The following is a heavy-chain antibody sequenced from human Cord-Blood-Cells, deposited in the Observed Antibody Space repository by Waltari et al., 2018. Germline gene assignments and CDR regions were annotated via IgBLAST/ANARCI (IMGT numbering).Heavy chain of an antibody. Sequence: QVQLQQWGAGLLKPSETLSLTCAVYGGSFRGYYWSWIRQPPGKGLEWIGEINHSGSTNYNPSLKSRVTISVDTSKNQFSLKLSSVTAADTAVYYCARPIVGATAFDVWGQGQWSPSL. D-gene: IGHD1-26*01. J-gene: IGHJ3*01. CDR3: ARPIVGATAFDV. CDR1: GGSFRGYY. V-gene: IGHV4-34*01. CDR2: INHSGST.